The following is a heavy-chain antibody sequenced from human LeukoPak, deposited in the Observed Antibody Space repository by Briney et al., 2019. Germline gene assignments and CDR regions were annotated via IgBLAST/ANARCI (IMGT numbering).Heavy chain of an antibody. V-gene: IGHV3-7*01. J-gene: IGHJ4*02. D-gene: IGHD1-26*01. CDR2: IKQDGSEK. Sequence: GDLRLPCEPPGLTVSSYWISWVRQAQGNGQHRVANIKQDGSEKYYVDSVKGRFTISRDNAKNSLYLQMNSLRAEDTAVYYCARVLSGSYDNWGQGTLVTVSS. CDR1: GLTVSSYW. CDR3: ARVLSGSYDN.